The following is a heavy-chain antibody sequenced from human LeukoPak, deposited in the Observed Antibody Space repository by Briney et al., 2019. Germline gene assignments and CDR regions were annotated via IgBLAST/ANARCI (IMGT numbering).Heavy chain of an antibody. Sequence: SETLSLTCTVSGVSINGHYWSWLRQPPGKGLEWIGFIYDNESANYKSSLESRVTMTVDTSKNQVSLKLTSVTAADTAVYYCARVLQNYYHLDVWGEGTTVTVSS. D-gene: IGHD3-3*01. CDR2: IYDNESA. V-gene: IGHV4-59*11. CDR3: ARVLQNYYHLDV. CDR1: GVSINGHY. J-gene: IGHJ6*03.